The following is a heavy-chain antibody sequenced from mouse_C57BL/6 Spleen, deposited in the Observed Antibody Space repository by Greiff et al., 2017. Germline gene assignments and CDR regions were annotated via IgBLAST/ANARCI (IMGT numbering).Heavy chain of an antibody. Sequence: QVQLQQPGAELVMPGASVKLSCKASGYTFTSYWMHWVKQRPGQGLEWIGEIDPSDSYTNYNQKFKGKSTLTVDKSSSTAYMQLSSLTSEDSAVYYCARGAYGNPWYFDVWGTGTTVTVSS. CDR2: IDPSDSYT. D-gene: IGHD2-1*01. CDR1: GYTFTSYW. CDR3: ARGAYGNPWYFDV. V-gene: IGHV1-69*01. J-gene: IGHJ1*03.